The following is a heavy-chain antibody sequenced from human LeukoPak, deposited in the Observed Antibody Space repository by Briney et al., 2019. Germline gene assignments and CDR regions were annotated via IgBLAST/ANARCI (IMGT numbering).Heavy chain of an antibody. Sequence: SETLSLTCTVSGGSISSSSYYWGWIRQPPGKGLEWIGSIYYSGSTYYNPSLKSRVTISVDTSKNQFSLKLSSVTAADTAVYYCARGPDYGDYGATGIDYWGQGTLVTVSS. V-gene: IGHV4-39*01. CDR3: ARGPDYGDYGATGIDY. CDR2: IYYSGST. CDR1: GGSISSSSYY. D-gene: IGHD4-17*01. J-gene: IGHJ4*02.